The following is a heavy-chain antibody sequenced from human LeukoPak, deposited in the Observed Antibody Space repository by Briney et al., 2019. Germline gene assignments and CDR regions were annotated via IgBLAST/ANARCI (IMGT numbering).Heavy chain of an antibody. D-gene: IGHD3-22*01. J-gene: IGHJ4*02. CDR1: GFTFSSYS. CDR2: ISSSSSTI. CDR3: ARFHYDSSGYEIDY. Sequence: PGGSLRLSCAASGFTFSSYSMNWVRQAPGKGLEWVSYISSSSSTIYYADSVKGRFTISRDNAKNSLYLQMNSLRAEDTAVYYRARFHYDSSGYEIDYWGQGTLVTVSS. V-gene: IGHV3-48*01.